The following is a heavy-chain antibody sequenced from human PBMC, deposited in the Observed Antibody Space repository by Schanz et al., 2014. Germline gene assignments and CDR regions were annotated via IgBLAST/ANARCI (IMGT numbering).Heavy chain of an antibody. CDR1: RYTFNTYG. Sequence: QGQLVQSGPEVKEPGASVKVSCEASRYTFNTYGLNWVRQAPGQGLEWMGWINAANGNTRYSQKFQGRVTITRDTSASTAYMELSSLRSEDTAVYYCARGYGDSPTDSWGLGTLVTVSS. CDR2: INAANGNT. D-gene: IGHD4-17*01. J-gene: IGHJ4*02. V-gene: IGHV1-18*01. CDR3: ARGYGDSPTDS.